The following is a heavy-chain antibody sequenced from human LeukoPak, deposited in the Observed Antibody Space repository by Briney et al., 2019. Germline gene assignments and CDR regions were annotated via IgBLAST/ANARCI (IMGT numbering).Heavy chain of an antibody. V-gene: IGHV4-31*03. CDR2: IYYSGST. CDR1: GGSISSGGYY. Sequence: SETLSLTCTVSGGSISSGGYYWSWIRRHPGKGLEWIGYIYYSGSTYYNPSLKSRVTISVDTSKNQFSLKLSSVTAADTAVYYCAREHYYDSSGYSPWFDPWGQGTLVTVSS. J-gene: IGHJ5*02. CDR3: AREHYYDSSGYSPWFDP. D-gene: IGHD3-22*01.